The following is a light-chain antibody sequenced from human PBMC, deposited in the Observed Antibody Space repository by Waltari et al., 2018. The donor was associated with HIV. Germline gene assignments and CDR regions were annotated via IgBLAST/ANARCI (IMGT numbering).Light chain of an antibody. Sequence: QSALTQPPSASGSPGQSVSISCTGASSDVGAFKYVSWYQQHPGKAPKLLIYDVTKRPSGVPDRFSGSKSGNTASLTVSGLQAEDEAHYYCSSYAGSSMSYAFGTGTKDTVL. CDR1: SSDVGAFKY. CDR3: SSYAGSSMSYA. CDR2: DVT. V-gene: IGLV2-8*01. J-gene: IGLJ1*01.